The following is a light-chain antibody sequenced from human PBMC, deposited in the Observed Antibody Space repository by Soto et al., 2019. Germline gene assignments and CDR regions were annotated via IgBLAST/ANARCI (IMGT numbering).Light chain of an antibody. CDR1: QSVSSSY. CDR3: QHYSSPPPEFT. J-gene: IGKJ3*01. V-gene: IGKV3-20*01. CDR2: GAS. Sequence: EIVLTQSPGTLSLSPGERATLSCRASQSVSSSYLAWYQQRPGQAPRLLIFGASYRATGIPDRFSGSGSGTDFTLTISRLELEDFAVYYCQHYSSPPPEFTFGPGTKVD.